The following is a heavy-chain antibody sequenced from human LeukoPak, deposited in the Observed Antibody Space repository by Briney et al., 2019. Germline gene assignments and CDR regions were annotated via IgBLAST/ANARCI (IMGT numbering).Heavy chain of an antibody. D-gene: IGHD3-22*01. CDR2: IYHSGST. Sequence: SETLSLTCTVSGYSISSGYYWGWIRQPPGKGLEWIGSIYHSGSTYYNPSLKSRVTISVDTSKNQFSLKLSSVTAADTAVYYCARDPFNYYDSSGRAFDIWGQGTMVTVSS. J-gene: IGHJ3*02. V-gene: IGHV4-38-2*02. CDR1: GYSISSGYY. CDR3: ARDPFNYYDSSGRAFDI.